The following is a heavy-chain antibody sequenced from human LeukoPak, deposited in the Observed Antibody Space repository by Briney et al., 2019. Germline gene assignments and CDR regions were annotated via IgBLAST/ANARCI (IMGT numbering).Heavy chain of an antibody. Sequence: GESLKISCKASGYSFTSYWIAWVRQMPGKGLECMGIIYAGDSDTRYSPSFQGQVTISADKSISTAYLQWSSLKASDTAMYYCARHAVRDGYNRHNDYWGQGTLVTVSS. CDR2: IYAGDSDT. CDR3: ARHAVRDGYNRHNDY. D-gene: IGHD5-24*01. J-gene: IGHJ4*02. CDR1: GYSFTSYW. V-gene: IGHV5-51*01.